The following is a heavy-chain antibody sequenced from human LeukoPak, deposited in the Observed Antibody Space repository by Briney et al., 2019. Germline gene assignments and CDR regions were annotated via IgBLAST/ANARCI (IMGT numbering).Heavy chain of an antibody. D-gene: IGHD2-15*01. V-gene: IGHV3-74*01. CDR3: ARERRCSGGSCYSAGPFDY. CDR2: INSDGSST. Sequence: GGSLRLSCAASGFTFSSYGMHWVRQAPGKGLVWVSRINSDGSSTSYADSVKGRFTISRDNAKNTLYLQMNSLRAEDTAVYYCARERRCSGGSCYSAGPFDYWGQGTLVTVSS. J-gene: IGHJ4*02. CDR1: GFTFSSYG.